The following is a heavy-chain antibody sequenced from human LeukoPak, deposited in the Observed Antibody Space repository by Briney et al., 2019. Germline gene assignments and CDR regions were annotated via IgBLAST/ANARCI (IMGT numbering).Heavy chain of an antibody. CDR2: IYYSGST. V-gene: IGHV4-31*03. CDR3: ARHRNGTTVTTYDY. Sequence: SETLSLTCTVSGGSMSSGGYYWSWIRQHPGKGLEWIGYIYYSGSTYYNPSLKSRVTISVDTSTNQFSLKLSSVTAADTAVYHCARHRNGTTVTTYDYWGQGTLVTVSS. CDR1: GGSMSSGGYY. D-gene: IGHD4-17*01. J-gene: IGHJ4*02.